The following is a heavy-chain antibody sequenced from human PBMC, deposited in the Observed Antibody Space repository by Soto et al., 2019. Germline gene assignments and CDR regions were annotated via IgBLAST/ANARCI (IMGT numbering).Heavy chain of an antibody. CDR2: IIPILGIA. Sequence: SVKVSCKASGGTFSSYTISWVRQAPGQGLEWMGRIIPILGIANYAQKFQGRVTITADKSTSTAYMELSSLRSEDTAVYYCASCSGGSCYQPTDIAEYFQHWGQGTLVTVSS. CDR3: ASCSGGSCYQPTDIAEYFQH. V-gene: IGHV1-69*02. D-gene: IGHD2-15*01. J-gene: IGHJ1*01. CDR1: GGTFSSYT.